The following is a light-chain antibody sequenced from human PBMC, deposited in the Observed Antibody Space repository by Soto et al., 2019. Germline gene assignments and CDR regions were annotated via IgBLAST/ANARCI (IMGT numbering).Light chain of an antibody. Sequence: EIVLTQSPGTLSLSPGGRATLSCRASERLSSVYLAWYQQRPGQPPRLLIYGASNRATGIPDRFSGSGSGTDFTLIINRLEPEDVAIYYCQQYGGSPRITLGQGTRLEIK. CDR3: QQYGGSPRIT. V-gene: IGKV3-20*01. CDR1: ERLSSVY. CDR2: GAS. J-gene: IGKJ5*01.